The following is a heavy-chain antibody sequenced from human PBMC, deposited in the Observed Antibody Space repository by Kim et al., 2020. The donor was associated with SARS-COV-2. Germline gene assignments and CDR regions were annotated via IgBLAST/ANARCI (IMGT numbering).Heavy chain of an antibody. V-gene: IGHV3-9*01. CDR3: AKGAAGSYYNPRYNWFDP. CDR1: GFTFDDYA. CDR2: ISWNSGSI. D-gene: IGHD3-10*01. Sequence: GGSLRLSCAASGFTFDDYAMHWVRQAPGKGLEWVSGISWNSGSIGYADSVKGRFTISRDNAKNSLYLQMNSLRAEDTALYYCAKGAAGSYYNPRYNWFDPWGQGTLVTFSS. J-gene: IGHJ5*02.